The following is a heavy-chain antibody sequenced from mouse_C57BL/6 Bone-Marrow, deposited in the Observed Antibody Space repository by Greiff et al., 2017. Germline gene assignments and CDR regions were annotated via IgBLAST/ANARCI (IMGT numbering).Heavy chain of an antibody. J-gene: IGHJ2*01. D-gene: IGHD1-1*01. CDR1: GYTFTDYY. Sequence: VQLQQSGPELVKPGASVKISCKASGYTFTDYYMNWVKQSHGKSLEWIGDINPNNGGTSYNQKFKGKATLTVDKSSSTAYMELRSLTSEDSAVYYCAKGHYYGSSYEDYWGQGTTLTVSS. CDR3: AKGHYYGSSYEDY. V-gene: IGHV1-26*01. CDR2: INPNNGGT.